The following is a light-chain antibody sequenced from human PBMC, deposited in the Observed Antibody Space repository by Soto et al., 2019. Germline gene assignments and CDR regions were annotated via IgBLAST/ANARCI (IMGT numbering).Light chain of an antibody. J-gene: IGKJ2*01. CDR1: QDISNW. Sequence: DIQMTQSPSSVSASVGDRVTITCRASQDISNWLAWYQQKPARAPKLLIYSASRLQTGVPSRFSGSGSGTDFTLTISSLQPEDFATYYCQQANTFPYTFGQGTKLEIK. V-gene: IGKV1-12*01. CDR2: SAS. CDR3: QQANTFPYT.